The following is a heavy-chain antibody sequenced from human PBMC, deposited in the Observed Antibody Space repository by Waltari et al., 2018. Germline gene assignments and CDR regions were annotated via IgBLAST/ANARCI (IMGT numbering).Heavy chain of an antibody. J-gene: IGHJ6*02. D-gene: IGHD3-10*01. CDR3: ARGYYYGSGSYVPLYYYYGMDV. Sequence: QVQLVQSGAEVKKPGASVKVSCKASGYTFTGYYMHWVRQAPGQGLEWMGWINPNSGGTNYAQKFQGWVTMTRDTSISTAYMALSRLRSDDTAVYYCARGYYYGSGSYVPLYYYYGMDVWGQGTTVTVSS. V-gene: IGHV1-2*04. CDR2: INPNSGGT. CDR1: GYTFTGYY.